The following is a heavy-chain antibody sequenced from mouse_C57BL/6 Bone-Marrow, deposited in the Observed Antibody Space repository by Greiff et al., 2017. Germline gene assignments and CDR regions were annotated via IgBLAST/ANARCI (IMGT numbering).Heavy chain of an antibody. CDR3: ARFGYGSSYGFAY. Sequence: QVQLQQPGAELVKPGASVKLSCKASGYTFTSYWMQWVKQRPGQGLEWIGEIDPSDSYTNYNQKFKGKATLTVDTSSSTAYMQLSSLTSEDSAVYYGARFGYGSSYGFAYWGQGTLVTVSA. V-gene: IGHV1-50*01. J-gene: IGHJ3*01. D-gene: IGHD1-1*01. CDR1: GYTFTSYW. CDR2: IDPSDSYT.